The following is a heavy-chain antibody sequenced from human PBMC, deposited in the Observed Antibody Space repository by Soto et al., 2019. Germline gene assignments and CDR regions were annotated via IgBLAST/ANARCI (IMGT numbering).Heavy chain of an antibody. CDR2: INPADSDI. Sequence: GESLKISCQGSGSSFTSNWIGGVRQMPGKGLEWTGIINPADSDIKYSPSFQGQVTISADKSIGTAYLQWSSLKASDTAMYYCARHQRDDASRKIDCWGQGTLVTVSS. D-gene: IGHD3-16*01. V-gene: IGHV5-51*01. CDR1: GSSFTSNW. CDR3: ARHQRDDASRKIDC. J-gene: IGHJ4*02.